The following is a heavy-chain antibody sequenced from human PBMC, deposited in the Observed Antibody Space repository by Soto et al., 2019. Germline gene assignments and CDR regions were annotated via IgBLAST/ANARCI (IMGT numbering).Heavy chain of an antibody. D-gene: IGHD5-12*01. CDR3: ARESGGYDSPFRDNWFDP. V-gene: IGHV1-18*04. J-gene: IGHJ5*02. CDR2: ISAYNGNT. Sequence: ASVKVSCKASGYTFTSYGISWVRQAPGQGLEWMGWISAYNGNTNYAQKLQGRVTMTTDTSTSTAYMELRSLRSDDTAVYYCARESGGYDSPFRDNWFDPWGQGTLVTVSS. CDR1: GYTFTSYG.